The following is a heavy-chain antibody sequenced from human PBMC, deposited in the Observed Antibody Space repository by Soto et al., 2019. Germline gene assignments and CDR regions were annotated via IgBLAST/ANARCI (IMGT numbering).Heavy chain of an antibody. J-gene: IGHJ4*02. Sequence: GVSLRLSYAASGFTFNIYAVSWVRQAPGKGLEWVSAISGSGGGTYYADSVKGRFTISRDNSKNTLYLQMNSLRAEDTAVYYCAREFWSGPFDYWGQGTLVTVSS. CDR3: AREFWSGPFDY. V-gene: IGHV3-23*01. CDR2: ISGSGGGT. CDR1: GFTFNIYA. D-gene: IGHD3-3*01.